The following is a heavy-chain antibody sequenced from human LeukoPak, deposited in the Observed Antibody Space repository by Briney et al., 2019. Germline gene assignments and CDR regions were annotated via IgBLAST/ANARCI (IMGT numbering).Heavy chain of an antibody. D-gene: IGHD6-19*01. Sequence: SVKVSCKASGGTFISYAISWVRQAPGQGLEWMGGIIPIFGTANYAQKFQGRVTITTDESTSTAYMELSSLRSEDTAVYYCAREDSVDYSSGWYYWGQGTLVTVSS. CDR1: GGTFISYA. CDR2: IIPIFGTA. J-gene: IGHJ4*02. V-gene: IGHV1-69*05. CDR3: AREDSVDYSSGWYY.